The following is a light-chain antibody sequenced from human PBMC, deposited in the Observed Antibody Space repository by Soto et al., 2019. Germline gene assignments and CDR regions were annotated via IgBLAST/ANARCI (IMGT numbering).Light chain of an antibody. V-gene: IGKV2-28*01. CDR3: MQALQTPLT. Sequence: DLVMTQSPLSLPVTPGEPASISCRSSQSLLHSNGYNYLDWYLQKPGKSPQLLIYLGSNRASGVPHRFSGSGSGTDFTLKISRGEAGDVVGYYCMQALQTPLTFGGGTKVEIK. CDR2: LGS. CDR1: QSLLHSNGYNY. J-gene: IGKJ4*01.